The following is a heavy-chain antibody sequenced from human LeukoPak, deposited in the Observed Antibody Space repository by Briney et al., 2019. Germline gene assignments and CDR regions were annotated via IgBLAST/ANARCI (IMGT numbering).Heavy chain of an antibody. CDR3: ARDTVSSGSKTYFGINIRFDP. CDR1: GFTFRTYA. D-gene: IGHD3-10*01. CDR2: ISYDGTNE. V-gene: IGHV3-30*04. J-gene: IGHJ5*02. Sequence: GRSLRLSCEASGFTFRTYAMHWVRQAPGRGLEWVAIISYDGTNEYCPDSVKGRFTISRDNSKSTLFLQMTSLRAEDTAVYYCARDTVSSGSKTYFGINIRFDPWGQGTLVTVSS.